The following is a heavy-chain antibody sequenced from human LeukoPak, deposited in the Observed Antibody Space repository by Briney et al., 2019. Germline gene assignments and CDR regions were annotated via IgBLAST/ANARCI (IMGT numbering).Heavy chain of an antibody. V-gene: IGHV3-64*01. CDR1: GFTFSSYA. J-gene: IGHJ3*02. D-gene: IGHD3-10*01. CDR2: ISSNGGST. Sequence: GGSLRLSCAASGFTFSSYAMHWVRQAPGKGLEYVSAISSNGGSTYYANSVKGRFTISRDNSKNTLYLQMGSLRAEDMAVYYCARYVTMVRGEAFDIWGQGTMVTVSS. CDR3: ARYVTMVRGEAFDI.